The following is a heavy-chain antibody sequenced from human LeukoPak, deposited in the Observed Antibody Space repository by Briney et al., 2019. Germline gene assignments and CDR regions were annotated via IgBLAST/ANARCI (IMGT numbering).Heavy chain of an antibody. CDR2: ISYDGSNK. J-gene: IGHJ3*02. V-gene: IGHV3-30-3*01. CDR3: ARVESSGRYAFDI. Sequence: GGSLRLSCAASGFTFSSYAMHWVRQAPGKGLEWVAVISYDGSNKYYADSVKGRFTISRDNSKNTLYLQMNSQRAEDTAVYYCARVESSGRYAFDIWGQGTMVTVSS. CDR1: GFTFSSYA. D-gene: IGHD6-19*01.